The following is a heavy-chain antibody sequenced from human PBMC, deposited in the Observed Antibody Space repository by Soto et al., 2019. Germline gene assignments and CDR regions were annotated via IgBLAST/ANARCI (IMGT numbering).Heavy chain of an antibody. Sequence: QVQLVQSGAEVKKTGASVKVSCKASGYTFTSYGISWVRQAPGQGLEWMGWISAYNGNTNYAQKLQGRVTMTTDTYTRTAYMELRSLISDYTAVYYCARVGTSHKRGYFYYWGQGTLVTVSS. J-gene: IGHJ4*02. CDR3: ARVGTSHKRGYFYY. CDR1: GYTFTSYG. CDR2: ISAYNGNT. V-gene: IGHV1-18*04. D-gene: IGHD7-27*01.